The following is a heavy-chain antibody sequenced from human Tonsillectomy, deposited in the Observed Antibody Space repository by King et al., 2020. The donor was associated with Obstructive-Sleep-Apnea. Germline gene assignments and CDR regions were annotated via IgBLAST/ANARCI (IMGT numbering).Heavy chain of an antibody. D-gene: IGHD2-2*01. J-gene: IGHJ6*02. V-gene: IGHV5-51*01. Sequence: QLVQSGAEVKKPGESLKISCKGSGYSFTSYWIGWVRQMPGKGLEWMGIIYPGDSDTRYSPSFQGQVTISADKPISTAYLQWSSLKASDTAMYYCARPYCSSTSCQAYYYYGMDVWGQGTTVTVSS. CDR3: ARPYCSSTSCQAYYYYGMDV. CDR1: GYSFTSYW. CDR2: IYPGDSDT.